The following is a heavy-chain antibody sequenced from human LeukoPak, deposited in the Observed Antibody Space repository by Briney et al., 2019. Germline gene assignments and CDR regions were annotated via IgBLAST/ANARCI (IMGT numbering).Heavy chain of an antibody. Sequence: GGSLRLSCVASGFDFRSYSMNWVRQAPGKGLEWVSYISSSGDTIYYADSVKGRFTISRDNAKNSLYLQMNSLRAEDTAVYYCARDNYDSSTPYYFDYWGQGTLVTVSS. V-gene: IGHV3-48*04. CDR2: ISSSGDTI. CDR3: ARDNYDSSTPYYFDY. CDR1: GFDFRSYS. D-gene: IGHD3-22*01. J-gene: IGHJ4*02.